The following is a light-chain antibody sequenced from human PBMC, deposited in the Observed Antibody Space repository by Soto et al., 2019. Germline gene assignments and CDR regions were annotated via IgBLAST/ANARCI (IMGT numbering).Light chain of an antibody. Sequence: IVLTQSPGTLSLSPGERATLSCRASQSVISNYLAWYQQKPGQAPRLLIYRTSIRATGIPDRFSGSGSGADFTLTISRPEPEDFAVYYCQYCATSPGYTFGQGTKLEIK. CDR1: QSVISNY. J-gene: IGKJ2*01. V-gene: IGKV3-20*01. CDR3: QYCATSPGYT. CDR2: RTS.